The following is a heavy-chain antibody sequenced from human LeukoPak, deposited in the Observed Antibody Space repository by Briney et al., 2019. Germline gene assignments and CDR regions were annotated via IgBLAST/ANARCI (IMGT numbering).Heavy chain of an antibody. D-gene: IGHD5-18*01. V-gene: IGHV1-46*01. CDR3: ARGLGYSYGIAYFDY. CDR1: GYTFTSYY. J-gene: IGHJ4*02. CDR2: INPSGGST. Sequence: ASVKVSCKASGYTFTSYYMHWVRQAPGQGLEWMGIINPSGGSTSYAQKFQGRVTMTRNTSISTAYMELSSLRSEDTAVYYCARGLGYSYGIAYFDYWGQGTLVTVFS.